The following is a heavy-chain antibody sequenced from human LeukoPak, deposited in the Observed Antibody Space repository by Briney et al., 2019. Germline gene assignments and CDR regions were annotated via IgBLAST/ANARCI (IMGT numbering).Heavy chain of an antibody. Sequence: SETLSLTCTVSGASISNNYWSWIRQPPGKGLEWIGYIYYTGTTNYNPSLKSRVTMSVDTSKNHFSLKLYSVTAADTAVYYRARHTSYGGNSAFGDWGQGTLVPVSS. V-gene: IGHV4-59*08. CDR1: GASISNNY. CDR3: ARHTSYGGNSAFGD. D-gene: IGHD4-23*01. J-gene: IGHJ4*02. CDR2: IYYTGTT.